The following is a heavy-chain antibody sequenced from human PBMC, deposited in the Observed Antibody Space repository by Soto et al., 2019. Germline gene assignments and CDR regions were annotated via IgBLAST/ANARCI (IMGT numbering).Heavy chain of an antibody. V-gene: IGHV4-39*01. CDR1: GGSISSSSYY. D-gene: IGHD6-19*01. Sequence: PSETLSLTCTVSGGSISSSSYYWGWIRQSPGKGLEWIGSIYYSGSTYYNPSLKSRVTISVDTSKNQSSLKLSSVTAADTAVYYCASYSSGWYAYWGQGTLVTVSS. J-gene: IGHJ4*02. CDR3: ASYSSGWYAY. CDR2: IYYSGST.